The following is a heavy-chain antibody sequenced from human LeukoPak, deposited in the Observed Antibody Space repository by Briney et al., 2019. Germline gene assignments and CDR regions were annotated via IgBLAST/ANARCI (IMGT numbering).Heavy chain of an antibody. J-gene: IGHJ2*01. CDR2: IYYSGSA. D-gene: IGHD3-16*01. V-gene: IGHV4-59*01. Sequence: PSETLSLTCTVSGGSISSYYWSWIRQPPGKGLEWIGYIYYSGSANYNPSLKSRATISVDTSKNQFSLKLSSVTAADTAVYYCARAFRPPWYFDLWGRGTLVTVSS. CDR3: ARAFRPPWYFDL. CDR1: GGSISSYY.